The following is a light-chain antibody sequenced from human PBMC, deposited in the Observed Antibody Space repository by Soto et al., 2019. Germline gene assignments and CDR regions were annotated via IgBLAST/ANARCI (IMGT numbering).Light chain of an antibody. J-gene: IGKJ5*01. V-gene: IGKV1-33*01. CDR3: QQYDNLPIA. Sequence: DIQMTQSPSSLSASVGDRVTITCQAGQDISNYLNWYQQKPGKAPKLLIYDASNLKTGVPSRFSGFGSGTDFTFTISSLQPEDIATYYCQQYDNLPIAFGQGTRLEIK. CDR2: DAS. CDR1: QDISNY.